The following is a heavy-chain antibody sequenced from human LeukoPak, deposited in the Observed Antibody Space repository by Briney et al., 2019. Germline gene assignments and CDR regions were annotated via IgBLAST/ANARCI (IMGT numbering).Heavy chain of an antibody. CDR3: AGDCSSTSCHGNFDY. Sequence: SETLSLTCAVYGGSFSGYYWSWIRQPPGKGLEWIGEINHSGSTNYNPSLKSRVTISVDTSKNQFSLKLSSVTAADTAVYYCAGDCSSTSCHGNFDYWGQGTLVTVSS. CDR2: INHSGST. V-gene: IGHV4-34*01. CDR1: GGSFSGYY. J-gene: IGHJ4*02. D-gene: IGHD2-2*01.